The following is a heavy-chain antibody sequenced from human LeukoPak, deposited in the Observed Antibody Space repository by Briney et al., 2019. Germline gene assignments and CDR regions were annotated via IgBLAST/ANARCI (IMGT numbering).Heavy chain of an antibody. Sequence: HPGGSLRLSCAASGFTVSSNYMSWVRQAPGKGLEWVSVFYTGGSTYYADSVKGRFTISRDNSKNTLYLQMNGLRAEDTAVYYCAKGPPAVVYYYMDVWGKGTTVTVSS. J-gene: IGHJ6*03. CDR3: AKGPPAVVYYYMDV. CDR1: GFTVSSNY. CDR2: FYTGGST. V-gene: IGHV3-53*01. D-gene: IGHD2-2*01.